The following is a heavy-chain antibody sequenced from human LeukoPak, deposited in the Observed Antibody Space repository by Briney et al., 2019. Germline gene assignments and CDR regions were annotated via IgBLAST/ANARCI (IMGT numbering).Heavy chain of an antibody. J-gene: IGHJ4*02. CDR3: ARSQNYYGSGDY. CDR1: GDSVSNGNYY. V-gene: IGHV4-61*03. CDR2: IYYTGKT. Sequence: PSETLSLTCTVSGDSVSNGNYYWSWLRQPPGKALEWIGYIYYTGKTYYNPSLEGRVTILVDASRNHFSVKLSSVTAADTAVYYCARSQNYYGSGDYWSQGTLVTVSS. D-gene: IGHD3-10*01.